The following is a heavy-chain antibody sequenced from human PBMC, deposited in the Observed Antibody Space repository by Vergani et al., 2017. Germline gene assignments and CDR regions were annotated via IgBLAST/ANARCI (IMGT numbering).Heavy chain of an antibody. CDR3: ARGGCSGGSCYSGVLFDY. Sequence: EVQLLESGGGLVQPGGSLRLSCAASGFTFSSYAMTWVRQAPGKGLEWVSAISGSGGSTYYADSVKGRFTISRDNSKNTLYLQMNSLRAEDTAVYYCARGGCSGGSCYSGVLFDYWGQGTLVTVSS. D-gene: IGHD2-15*01. CDR1: GFTFSSYA. CDR2: ISGSGGST. J-gene: IGHJ4*02. V-gene: IGHV3-23*01.